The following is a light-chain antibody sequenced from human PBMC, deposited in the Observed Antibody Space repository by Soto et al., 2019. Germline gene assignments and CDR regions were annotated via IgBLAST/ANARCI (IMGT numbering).Light chain of an antibody. J-gene: IGLJ1*01. V-gene: IGLV2-8*01. CDR3: SSFTGSSTI. CDR1: SRDVGGYNY. Sequence: QSVLTQPASASGSPGQSVTISCTGTSRDVGGYNYVSWYQQHPGKAPKRVIYEVTQRPSGVPDRFSGSKSGNTASLPVSALQAEEEADYYCSSFTGSSTIFGTGTKVTV. CDR2: EVT.